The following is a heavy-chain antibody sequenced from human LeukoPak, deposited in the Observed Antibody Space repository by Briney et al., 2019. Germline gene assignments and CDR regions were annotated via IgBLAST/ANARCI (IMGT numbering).Heavy chain of an antibody. CDR2: IYYSGST. V-gene: IGHV4-59*08. Sequence: SETLSLTCTVSGGSISSYYWSWIRQPPGKGLEWIGYIYYSGSTNYNPSLKSRVTISVDTSKNQFSLKLSSVTAADTAVCYCASDRRDGYSSWGQGTLVTVSS. D-gene: IGHD5-24*01. CDR1: GGSISSYY. CDR3: ASDRRDGYSS. J-gene: IGHJ5*02.